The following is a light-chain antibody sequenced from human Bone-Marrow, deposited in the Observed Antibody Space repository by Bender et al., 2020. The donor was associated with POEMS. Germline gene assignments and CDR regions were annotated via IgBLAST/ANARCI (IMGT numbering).Light chain of an antibody. J-gene: IGLJ2*01. V-gene: IGLV2-8*01. CDR1: SSDVGGYDY. CDR2: DVS. CDR3: CSYAGSNTLI. Sequence: QSALTQPPSASGSPGQSVTISCTGTSSDVGGYDYVSWYQQHPGKVPRLMIYDVSQRPSWVPDRFSGSKSANTASLTISGLQAEDEADYYCCSYAGSNTLIFGGGTKLTVL.